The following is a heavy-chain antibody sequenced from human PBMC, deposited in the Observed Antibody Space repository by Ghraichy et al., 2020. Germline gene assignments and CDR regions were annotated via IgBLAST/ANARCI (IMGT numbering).Heavy chain of an antibody. D-gene: IGHD1-26*01. J-gene: IGHJ4*02. CDR1: GFTFSSYA. CDR3: AKGALWELLELVDY. V-gene: IGHV3-23*01. Sequence: GGSLRLSCSASGFTFSSYAMSWVRQAPGKRLEWVSAISGSGGSTYYADSVKGRFTISRDNSKNTLYLQMNSLRAEDTAVYYCAKGALWELLELVDYWGQGTLVTVSS. CDR2: ISGSGGST.